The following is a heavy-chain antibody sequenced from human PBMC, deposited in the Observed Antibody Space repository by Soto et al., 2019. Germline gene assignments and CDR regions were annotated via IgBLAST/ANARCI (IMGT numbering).Heavy chain of an antibody. D-gene: IGHD3-10*01. CDR2: ISYDGSNK. J-gene: IGHJ6*02. Sequence: QVQLVESGGGVAQPGRSLRLSCAASGFTFSSYGMHWVRQAPGKGLEWVAVISYDGSNKYYADSVKGRFTISRDNSKNTLYLQMNSLRAEDTAVYYCAKDQLRGVRGVITYYYGMDVWGQGTTVTVSS. V-gene: IGHV3-30*18. CDR3: AKDQLRGVRGVITYYYGMDV. CDR1: GFTFSSYG.